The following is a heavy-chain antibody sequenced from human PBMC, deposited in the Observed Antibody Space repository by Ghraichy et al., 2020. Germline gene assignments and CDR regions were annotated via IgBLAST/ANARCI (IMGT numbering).Heavy chain of an antibody. J-gene: IGHJ4*02. D-gene: IGHD5-12*01. V-gene: IGHV3-23*01. CDR1: GFTFSSYA. Sequence: GGSLRLSCAASGFTFSSYAMSWVRQAPGKGLEWVSAISGSGGSTYYADSVKGRFTISRDNSKNTLYLQMNSLRAEDTAVYYCAKDWVGYSGYDPLDYWGQGTLVTVSS. CDR3: AKDWVGYSGYDPLDY. CDR2: ISGSGGST.